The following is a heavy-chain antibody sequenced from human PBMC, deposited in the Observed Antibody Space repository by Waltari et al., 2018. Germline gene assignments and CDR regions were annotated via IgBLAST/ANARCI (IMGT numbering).Heavy chain of an antibody. CDR1: GYSTSSGYS. CDR2: IYHSGST. V-gene: IGHV4-38-2*01. CDR3: AKYSGHYLVRDAFHI. D-gene: IGHD4-17*01. J-gene: IGHJ3*02. Sequence: QVQLHESGPGLVKPSDTLSLTCAVSGYSTSSGYSWGWLRQPPGKGLEWIGNIYHSGSTYYNPSLKSRVTISVDTSKNQFSLKLSSVPAAETAVYYCAKYSGHYLVRDAFHIWGQGTMVSVSS.